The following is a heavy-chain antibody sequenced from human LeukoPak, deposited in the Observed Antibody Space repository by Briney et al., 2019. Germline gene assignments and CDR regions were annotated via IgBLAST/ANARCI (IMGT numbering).Heavy chain of an antibody. Sequence: SETLSLTCTVSGDSISSGDYYWSWIRQPAGKGLEWIGRISSSGSTNYNPSLKSRVTISVDTSKNQFSLKLSSVTAADTAVYYCARASRDGKNWFDPWGQGTLVTVSS. V-gene: IGHV4-61*02. CDR2: ISSSGST. CDR3: ARASRDGKNWFDP. CDR1: GDSISSGDYY. J-gene: IGHJ5*02.